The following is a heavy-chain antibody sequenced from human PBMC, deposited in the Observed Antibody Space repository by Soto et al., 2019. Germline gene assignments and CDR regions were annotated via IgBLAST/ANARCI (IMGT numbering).Heavy chain of an antibody. J-gene: IGHJ4*02. D-gene: IGHD3-10*01. CDR3: AKDSHRQLLWTFGS. Sequence: EVQLVESGGGLVQPGRSLRLSCAASGFSFDDYAMHWVRQAPGEGLEWVSGISWNSDSIAHADSVKGRVTISRDNAKKSLYLEMDNLRAEDTAFYYCAKDSHRQLLWTFGSWGQGTLVTVSS. CDR1: GFSFDDYA. CDR2: ISWNSDSI. V-gene: IGHV3-9*01.